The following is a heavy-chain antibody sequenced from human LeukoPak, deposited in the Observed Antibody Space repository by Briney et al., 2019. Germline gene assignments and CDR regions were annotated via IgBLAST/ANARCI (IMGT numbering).Heavy chain of an antibody. CDR3: ARGSDSSGWYHY. Sequence: VASVKVSCKASGGTFSSYTISWERQAPGQGLEWMGRIIPILGIANYAQKFQGRVTITADKSTSTAYMELSSLRSEDTAVYYCARGSDSSGWYHYWGQGTLVTVSS. D-gene: IGHD6-19*01. J-gene: IGHJ4*02. V-gene: IGHV1-69*02. CDR1: GGTFSSYT. CDR2: IIPILGIA.